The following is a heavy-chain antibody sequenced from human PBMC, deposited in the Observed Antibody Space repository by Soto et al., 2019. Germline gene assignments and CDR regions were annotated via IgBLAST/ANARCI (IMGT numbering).Heavy chain of an antibody. CDR1: GFNFRSYG. CDR3: ARNSGEYEVFDI. J-gene: IGHJ3*02. CDR2: IWDDGRTT. Sequence: QVQLVESGGGVVHPGGSLTLSCAASGFNFRSYGMHWVRQAPGKGLEWLAVIWDDGRTTYYADSVKGRFTISRDNPKNTLSLQMNGLRVEDTAMFYCARNSGEYEVFDIWGQGTLVSVSS. D-gene: IGHD4-17*01. V-gene: IGHV3-33*01.